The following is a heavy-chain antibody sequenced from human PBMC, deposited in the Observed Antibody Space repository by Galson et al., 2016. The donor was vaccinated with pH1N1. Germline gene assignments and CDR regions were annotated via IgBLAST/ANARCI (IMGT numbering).Heavy chain of an antibody. CDR2: IYSGGST. Sequence: SLRLSCAASGFTVSSNYMSWVRQAPGKGLEWVSVIYSGGSTDYADSVKGRFTIPRDNSKNTLYLQMNSLRAEDTAVYYCARAVAHYYGSAYYFDYWGQGTLVTVSS. CDR1: GFTVSSNY. CDR3: ARAVAHYYGSAYYFDY. V-gene: IGHV3-53*01. J-gene: IGHJ4*02. D-gene: IGHD3-10*01.